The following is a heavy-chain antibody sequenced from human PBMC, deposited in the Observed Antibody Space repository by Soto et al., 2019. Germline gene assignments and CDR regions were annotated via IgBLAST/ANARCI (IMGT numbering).Heavy chain of an antibody. CDR1: GYTLTSYY. J-gene: IGHJ4*02. D-gene: IGHD6-13*01. Sequence: QVQLVQSGAEVKEPGASVRVSCKASGYTLTSYYMHWVRQAPGQGLEWVGIINPSGGDTSYAQKFQGRVTMTGDTSTSTVYMELTSLRYEDTAVYYCARGPLYSSSWSFDYWGQGTRVTVSS. CDR3: ARGPLYSSSWSFDY. V-gene: IGHV1-46*01. CDR2: INPSGGDT.